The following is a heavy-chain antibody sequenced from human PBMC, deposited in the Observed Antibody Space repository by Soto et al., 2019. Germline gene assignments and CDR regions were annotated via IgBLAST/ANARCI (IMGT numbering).Heavy chain of an antibody. Sequence: QLQLQESDPGLVKPSETLSLTCTVSGGSISSSSYYWGWIRQPPGKGLEWIGSIYYSGSTYYNPSLKSRVTISVDTSKNQFSLKLSSVTAADTAVYYCASEYYYDSSGYYYETYYFDYWGQGTLVTVSS. CDR2: IYYSGST. CDR1: GGSISSSSYY. D-gene: IGHD3-22*01. CDR3: ASEYYYDSSGYYYETYYFDY. J-gene: IGHJ4*02. V-gene: IGHV4-39*01.